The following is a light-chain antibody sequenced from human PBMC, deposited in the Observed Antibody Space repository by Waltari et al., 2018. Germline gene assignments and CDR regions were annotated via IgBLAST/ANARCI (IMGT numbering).Light chain of an antibody. J-gene: IGLJ3*02. V-gene: IGLV4-69*01. CDR1: RGHRGNG. Sequence: QLVVTQSPSVSAALGASVKLTCTLSRGHRGNGIAWLTQHPEKGPRYLMTVNSDGSHSKGDAIPARFSGPTSGAACYPSLVNVDSGEAAVYSCATGGHGTWVFGGGSRLTVL. CDR2: VNSDGSH. CDR3: ATGGHGTWV.